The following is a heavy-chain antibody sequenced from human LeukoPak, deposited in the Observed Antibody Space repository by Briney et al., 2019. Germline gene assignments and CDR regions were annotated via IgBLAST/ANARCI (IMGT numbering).Heavy chain of an antibody. V-gene: IGHV5-51*01. CDR1: GYSFTSYW. CDR2: IYPGDSDT. D-gene: IGHD2-15*01. CDR3: AALLGYCSGGSCYSTYYFDY. Sequence: GESLKISCKGSGYSFTSYWIGWVRQMPGKGLGWMGIIYPGDSDTRYSPSFQGQVTISADKSISTAYLQWSSLKASHTAMYYCAALLGYCSGGSCYSTYYFDYWGQGTLVTVSS. J-gene: IGHJ4*02.